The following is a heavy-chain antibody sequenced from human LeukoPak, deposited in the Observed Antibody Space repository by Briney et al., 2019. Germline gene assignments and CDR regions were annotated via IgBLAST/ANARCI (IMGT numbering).Heavy chain of an antibody. V-gene: IGHV3-33*01. CDR2: IWYDGNNK. CDR1: GFTFSSYG. D-gene: IGHD2-21*02. Sequence: PGRSLRLSCEAAGFTFSSYGMHWVRQAQGKGLGWVEVIWYDGNNKTQAELVKGRFTSSRDNSKNPLYLQMNSPRAEETAVYYSASDGGMAVTRPKYYFDYWGQGTLVTVSS. J-gene: IGHJ4*02. CDR3: ASDGGMAVTRPKYYFDY.